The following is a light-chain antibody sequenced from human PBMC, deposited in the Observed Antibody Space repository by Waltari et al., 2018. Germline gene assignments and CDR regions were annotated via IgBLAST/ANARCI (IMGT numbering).Light chain of an antibody. CDR1: NIGSKS. V-gene: IGLV3-21*04. CDR2: YDN. CDR3: QVWDTGSDQVV. Sequence: SYVLTQPPSVSVAPGETANLICGGDNIGSKSVHLYHKKQGQAPVLVIYYDNDRPAGIPARFSGSNSGNTATLTIARVEAGDEADYFCQVWDTGSDQVVFGGGTKLSVL. J-gene: IGLJ2*01.